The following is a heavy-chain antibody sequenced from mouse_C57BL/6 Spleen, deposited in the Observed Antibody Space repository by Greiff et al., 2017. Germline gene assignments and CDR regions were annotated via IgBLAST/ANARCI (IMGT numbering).Heavy chain of an antibody. J-gene: IGHJ1*01. CDR2: IDPSDSYT. CDR3: ARSEV. V-gene: IGHV1-69*01. Sequence: VQLQQSGAELVMPGASVKLSCKASGYTFTSYWMHWVKQRPGQGLEWIGEIDPSDSYTNYNQKFKGKSTLTVDKSSSTAYMQLSSLTSEDSAVYYWARSEVWGPGTTVTVSS. CDR1: GYTFTSYW.